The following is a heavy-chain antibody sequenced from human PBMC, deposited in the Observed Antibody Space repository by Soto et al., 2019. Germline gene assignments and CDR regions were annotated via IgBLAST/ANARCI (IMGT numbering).Heavy chain of an antibody. V-gene: IGHV4-30-4*01. CDR1: GGSISSGDYY. CDR2: IYYSGST. Sequence: SETLSLTCTVSGGSISSGDYYWSWIRQPPGKGLEWIGYIYYSGSTYYNPSLKSRVTISVDTSKNQFSLKLSSVTAADTAVYYCARDGYYDSSGYRFDYWGQGTLVTVSS. CDR3: ARDGYYDSSGYRFDY. D-gene: IGHD3-22*01. J-gene: IGHJ4*02.